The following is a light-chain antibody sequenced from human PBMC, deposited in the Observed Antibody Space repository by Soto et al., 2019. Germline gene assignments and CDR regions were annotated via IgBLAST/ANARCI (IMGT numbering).Light chain of an antibody. CDR1: SGSVSTSYY. CDR3: VLYMASGPVV. V-gene: IGLV8-61*01. J-gene: IGLJ2*01. CDR2: STN. Sequence: QTVVTQEPSFSVSPGGTVTLTCGLSSGSVSTSYYPSWYQQTPGQAPRTLIYSTNTRSSGVPDRFSGSILANKAALTITGAQADDESDYYCVLYMASGPVVFGGGTKLTVL.